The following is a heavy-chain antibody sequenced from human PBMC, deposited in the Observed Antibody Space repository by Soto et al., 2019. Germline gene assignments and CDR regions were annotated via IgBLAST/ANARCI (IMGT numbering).Heavy chain of an antibody. CDR3: ARHALDLIVPAVDNWFDP. Sequence: SETLSLTCTVSGGSISSSSYYWGWIRQPPGKGLEWIGSIYYSGSTYYNPSLKSRVTISVDTSKNQFSLKLSSVTAADTAVYYCARHALDLIVPAVDNWFDPWGQGTLVTVSS. D-gene: IGHD2-2*01. CDR2: IYYSGST. J-gene: IGHJ5*02. CDR1: GGSISSSSYY. V-gene: IGHV4-39*01.